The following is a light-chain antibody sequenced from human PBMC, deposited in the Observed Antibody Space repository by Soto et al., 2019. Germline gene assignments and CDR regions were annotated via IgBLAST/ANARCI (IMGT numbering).Light chain of an antibody. V-gene: IGKV1-5*01. Sequence: DLQMTQSPSTLSASVGDRVTITCRASQSISGYLAWYQQKPGEAPKLLIYDGSTLESGVPSRFSGSGSETQFTLTISGLQPEDFATYYCQLYNSYSEAFGQGTKVDI. J-gene: IGKJ1*01. CDR3: QLYNSYSEA. CDR2: DGS. CDR1: QSISGY.